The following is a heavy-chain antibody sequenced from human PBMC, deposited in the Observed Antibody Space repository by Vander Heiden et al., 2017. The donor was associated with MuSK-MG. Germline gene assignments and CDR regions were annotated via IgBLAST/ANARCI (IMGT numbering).Heavy chain of an antibody. D-gene: IGHD3-16*02. Sequence: EVQLVESGGALVQPGGSLRLSCAASGFTFSSYAMSWVRQAPGKGLEWVSVISGSGENTYYADSVKGRVTISRDNSKNTLSRQMNSLEAEETAVYYCAKDKDYAWGSYRSDYFDYWGQGTLVTVSS. J-gene: IGHJ4*02. CDR1: GFTFSSYA. CDR3: AKDKDYAWGSYRSDYFDY. CDR2: ISGSGENT. V-gene: IGHV3-23*04.